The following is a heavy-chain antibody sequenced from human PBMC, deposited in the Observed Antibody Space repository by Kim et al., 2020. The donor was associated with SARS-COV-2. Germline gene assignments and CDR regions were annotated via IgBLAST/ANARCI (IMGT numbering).Heavy chain of an antibody. CDR3: AKDTGYSSGGIDY. CDR2: ISWNSGSI. D-gene: IGHD6-19*01. Sequence: GGSLTLSCAASGFTFDDYAMHWVRQAPGKGLEWVSGISWNSGSIGYADSVKGRFTISRDNAKNSLYLQMNSLRAEDTALYYCAKDTGYSSGGIDYWGQGTLVTVSS. J-gene: IGHJ4*02. V-gene: IGHV3-9*01. CDR1: GFTFDDYA.